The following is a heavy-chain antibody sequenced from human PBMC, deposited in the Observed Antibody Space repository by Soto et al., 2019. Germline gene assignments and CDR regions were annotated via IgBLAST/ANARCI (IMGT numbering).Heavy chain of an antibody. J-gene: IGHJ4*02. CDR3: AKDRGKAYSSGWFRTGLDY. D-gene: IGHD6-19*01. CDR2: ISGSGGST. Sequence: PGGSLRLSCAASGFTFSSYAMSWVRQAPGKGLEWVSAISGSGGSTYYADSVKGRFTISRDNSKNTLYLQMNSLRAEDTAVYYCAKDRGKAYSSGWFRTGLDYWGQGTLVT. V-gene: IGHV3-23*01. CDR1: GFTFSSYA.